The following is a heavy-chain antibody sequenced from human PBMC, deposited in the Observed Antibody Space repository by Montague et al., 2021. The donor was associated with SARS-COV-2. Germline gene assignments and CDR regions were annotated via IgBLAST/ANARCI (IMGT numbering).Heavy chain of an antibody. CDR3: AKSGVVINPYYYYGMDV. Sequence: SLRLSCAASGFTFSSYALTWVRQAPGKGLEWVSAISNSGGRTYYADSVKGRYTISRDNSKNTLYLQMNSLRGEDTAIYYCAKSGVVINPYYYYGMDVWGQGTTVTVFS. CDR1: GFTFSSYA. D-gene: IGHD3-22*01. J-gene: IGHJ6*02. V-gene: IGHV3-23*01. CDR2: ISNSGGRT.